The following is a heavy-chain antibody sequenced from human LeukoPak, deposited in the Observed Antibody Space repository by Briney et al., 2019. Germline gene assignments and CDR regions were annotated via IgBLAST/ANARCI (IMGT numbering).Heavy chain of an antibody. CDR1: GGSISSSSYY. Sequence: SETLSLTCTVSGGSISSSSYYWGWIRQPPGKGLEWIGSIYYSGSTYYNPSLKSRVTISVDTSKNQFSLKLSSVTAADTAVYYYARQFTYCGGDCSLFDYWGQGTLVTVSS. J-gene: IGHJ4*02. D-gene: IGHD2-21*02. CDR2: IYYSGST. V-gene: IGHV4-39*01. CDR3: ARQFTYCGGDCSLFDY.